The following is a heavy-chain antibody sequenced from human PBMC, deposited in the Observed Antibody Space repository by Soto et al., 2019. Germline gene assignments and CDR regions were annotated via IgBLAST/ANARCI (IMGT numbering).Heavy chain of an antibody. CDR3: AKCMIYPYYYYGMDV. D-gene: IGHD2-8*01. J-gene: IGHJ6*02. V-gene: IGHV3-23*01. Sequence: PGGSLRLSCAASGFTFSSYAMSWVRQAPGKGLEWVSAISGSGGSTYYADSVKGRFTISRDNSKNTLYLQMNSLRAEDTAVYYCAKCMIYPYYYYGMDVWGQGTTVTVSS. CDR2: ISGSGGST. CDR1: GFTFSSYA.